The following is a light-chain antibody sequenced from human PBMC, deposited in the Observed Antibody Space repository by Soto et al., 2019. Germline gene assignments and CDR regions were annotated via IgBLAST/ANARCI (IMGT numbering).Light chain of an antibody. CDR1: QDIGKK. V-gene: IGKV3D-15*01. CDR3: QQYNSYGT. J-gene: IGKJ1*01. CDR2: GAS. Sequence: EIVMTHSPATVSVSPLEISTLSCRASQDIGKKVAWYQQKSGQAPSLLIYGASTRATGVPARFSGSGSGTEFTLPISSLQPDDFATYYCQQYNSYGTFGQGTQVDIK.